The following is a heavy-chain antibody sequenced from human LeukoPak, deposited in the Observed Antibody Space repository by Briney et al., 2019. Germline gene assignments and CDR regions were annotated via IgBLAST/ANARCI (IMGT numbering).Heavy chain of an antibody. CDR1: GGSINNYY. Sequence: SETLSLTCTVSGGSINNYYWSWIRQPPGKGLEWIGHIYTSGSASYNPSLRTRVTISGDTSKCQFSLRLSSVTAADTAVYYCARRGSGGYFDYWGQGTLVTVSS. J-gene: IGHJ4*02. CDR2: IYTSGSA. D-gene: IGHD2-15*01. CDR3: ARRGSGGYFDY. V-gene: IGHV4-4*09.